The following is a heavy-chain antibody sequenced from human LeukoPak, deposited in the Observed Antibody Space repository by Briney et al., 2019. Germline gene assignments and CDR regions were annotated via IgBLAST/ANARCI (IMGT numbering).Heavy chain of an antibody. J-gene: IGHJ6*03. Sequence: SETPSLTCTVSGGSISSYYWSWIRQPPGKGLEWIGYIYTSGSTNYNPSLKSRVTISVDTSKNQFSLKLSSVTAADTAVYYCARLGPPYSRNYDYMDVWGKGTTVTVSS. D-gene: IGHD6-13*01. CDR3: ARLGPPYSRNYDYMDV. CDR1: GGSISSYY. CDR2: IYTSGST. V-gene: IGHV4-4*09.